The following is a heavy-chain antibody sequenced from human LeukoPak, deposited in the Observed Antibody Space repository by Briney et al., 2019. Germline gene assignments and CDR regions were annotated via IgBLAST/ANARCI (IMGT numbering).Heavy chain of an antibody. Sequence: SETLSLTCTVSGGSISSGSYYWSWIRQPAGKGLEWIGRIYTSGSTNYNPSLKSRVTISVDTSKNQFSLKLSSVTAADTAVYYCARSGRAGSYVVDYWGQGTLVTVSS. D-gene: IGHD6-19*01. CDR1: GGSISSGSYY. V-gene: IGHV4-61*02. J-gene: IGHJ4*02. CDR3: ARSGRAGSYVVDY. CDR2: IYTSGST.